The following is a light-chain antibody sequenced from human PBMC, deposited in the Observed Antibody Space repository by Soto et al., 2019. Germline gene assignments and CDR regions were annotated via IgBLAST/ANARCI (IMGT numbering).Light chain of an antibody. Sequence: QSVLTQPPSASATPGQRVTISCSGSNSNIEINPVNWYQQLPGTAPKFLMYSDNQRPSGVPDRFSGSKSGTSASLAISGLQSEDEADYFCAAWDGNLNGPSYVFGTGTKLTVL. V-gene: IGLV1-44*01. J-gene: IGLJ1*01. CDR1: NSNIEINP. CDR2: SDN. CDR3: AAWDGNLNGPSYV.